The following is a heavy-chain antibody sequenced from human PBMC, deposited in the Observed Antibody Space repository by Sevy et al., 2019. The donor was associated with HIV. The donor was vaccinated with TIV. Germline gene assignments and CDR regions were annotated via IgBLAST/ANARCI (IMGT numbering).Heavy chain of an antibody. CDR1: GYTFTSYG. CDR3: AREPYYYDSSGQFDY. J-gene: IGHJ4*02. V-gene: IGHV1-18*01. D-gene: IGHD3-22*01. CDR2: ISAYNGNT. Sequence: VAVKVSCKASGYTFTSYGISWVRQAPGQGLEWMGWISAYNGNTNYAQKLQGRVTITTDTSTSTAYMELRSLRSDDTAVYYCAREPYYYDSSGQFDYWGQGTLVTVSS.